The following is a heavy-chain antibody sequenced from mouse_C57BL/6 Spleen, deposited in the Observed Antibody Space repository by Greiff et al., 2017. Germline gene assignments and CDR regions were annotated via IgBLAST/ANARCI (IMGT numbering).Heavy chain of an antibody. CDR3: TVGYDGNDY. V-gene: IGHV14-4*01. CDR2: IYPENGDT. Sequence: VQLQQSGAELVRPGASVKMSCTASGYTFTDYYMHWVKQRPEQGLEWIGWIYPENGDTEYTSKFKGKATLTVDTSSITAYLQLNSLTSEDAAVYYCTVGYDGNDYWGQGTTLTVSS. D-gene: IGHD2-1*01. J-gene: IGHJ2*01. CDR1: GYTFTDYY.